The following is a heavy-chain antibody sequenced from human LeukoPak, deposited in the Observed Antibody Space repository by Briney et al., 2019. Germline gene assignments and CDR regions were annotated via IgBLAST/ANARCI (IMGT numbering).Heavy chain of an antibody. CDR2: IYSGGST. CDR1: GFNVSSSY. J-gene: IGHJ4*02. V-gene: IGHV3-66*01. CDR3: VRDSYTNTWHFQGKDY. D-gene: IGHD2/OR15-2a*01. Sequence: GGSLRLSCAASGFNVSSSYMNWVRQAPGKGLEWVSVIYSGGSTNYPDSVKGRFTISRDNSKNTLYLQMNSLRAEDTAVYYCVRDSYTNTWHFQGKDYWGQGTLVTVSS.